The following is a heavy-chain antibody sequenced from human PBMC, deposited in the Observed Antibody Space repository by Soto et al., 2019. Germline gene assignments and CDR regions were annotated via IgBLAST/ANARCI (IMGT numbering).Heavy chain of an antibody. CDR3: ARLLATIDIAEDGKAQDKYGMHL. V-gene: IGHV4-39*01. Sequence: PSETVSLTCTFSVVSISSSSYYCGWMRQPPWKGLEWIGSIYYSGSTYYNPSLKSRVTLSVDTYKNQFSLKLSSVTAGDTAVYYCARLLATIDIAEDGKAQDKYGMHLWGQGTMVSVSS. D-gene: IGHD6-13*01. CDR1: VVSISSSSYY. J-gene: IGHJ6*02. CDR2: IYYSGST.